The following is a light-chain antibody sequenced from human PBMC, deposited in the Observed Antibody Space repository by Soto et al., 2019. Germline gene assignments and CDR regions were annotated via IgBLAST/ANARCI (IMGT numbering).Light chain of an antibody. Sequence: EFVLTQSPGTLSLSPGDRATLSCRASQTVRNNYLAWYQEKPGQAPRLLIYDASSRATGIPDRFSGSGSGTDFTLTISRLEPEDFAVYSCQQYDGSSITFGQGTRLEI. CDR1: QTVRNNY. CDR3: QQYDGSSIT. V-gene: IGKV3-20*01. J-gene: IGKJ5*01. CDR2: DAS.